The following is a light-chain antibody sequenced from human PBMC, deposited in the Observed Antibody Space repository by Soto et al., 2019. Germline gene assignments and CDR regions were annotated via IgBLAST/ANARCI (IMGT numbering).Light chain of an antibody. CDR3: QQYNSFPWT. V-gene: IGKV1-5*03. J-gene: IGKJ1*01. CDR1: QSICSW. CDR2: KAS. Sequence: DIQMTQSPSTLSASVGDRVTITCRASQSICSWLAWYQQKPGKAPKLLIYKASSLESGVPSRFSRSGSGTDFTLTISSLQPDDFATYYCQQYNSFPWTFGQGTKVEIK.